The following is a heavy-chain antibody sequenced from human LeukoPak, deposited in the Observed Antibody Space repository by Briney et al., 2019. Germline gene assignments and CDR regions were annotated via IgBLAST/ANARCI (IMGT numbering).Heavy chain of an antibody. D-gene: IGHD3-22*01. V-gene: IGHV1-18*01. CDR2: ISAYNGNT. J-gene: IGHJ3*02. CDR1: GHTFTSYG. Sequence: SAKVSCKASGHTFTSYGISWVRQAPGQGLEWMGWISAYNGNTNYAQKLQGRVTMTTDTSTGTAYMELRSLSSDDTAVYYCASPRAYNYDDYAFDIWGEGTMVTVSS. CDR3: ASPRAYNYDDYAFDI.